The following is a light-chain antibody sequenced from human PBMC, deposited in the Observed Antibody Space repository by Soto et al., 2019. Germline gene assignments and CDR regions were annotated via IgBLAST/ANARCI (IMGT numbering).Light chain of an antibody. J-gene: IGKJ5*01. Sequence: EIEVTQSPGTLSLSPGERATLSCRTSQRLASGYLAWYQQKPGQAPRLLIYGPSSRAAGIPDRFSGSGSGTDFTLTISRLEPEDFAVYYCQQYVSLITFGQVRRLEVK. CDR1: QRLASGY. V-gene: IGKV3-20*01. CDR2: GPS. CDR3: QQYVSLIT.